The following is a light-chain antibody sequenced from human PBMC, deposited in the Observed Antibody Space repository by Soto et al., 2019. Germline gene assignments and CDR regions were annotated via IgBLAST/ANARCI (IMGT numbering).Light chain of an antibody. Sequence: EIVLTQSPATLSLSPGERATLSCRVSQSVDRYLAWYQQKPGQAPRLIISDASNRAACIPARFSGSGSGTDCLLSISSLEPEDVAVYYCMQRRDWHAITFGQWTRREIK. CDR3: MQRRDWHAIT. CDR2: DAS. J-gene: IGKJ5*01. CDR1: QSVDRY. V-gene: IGKV3-11*01.